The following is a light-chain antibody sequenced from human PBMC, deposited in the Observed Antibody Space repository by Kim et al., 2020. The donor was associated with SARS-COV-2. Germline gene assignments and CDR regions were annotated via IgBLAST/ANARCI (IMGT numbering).Light chain of an antibody. CDR3: AAWDDNLNGYV. CDR1: NSHIRHNA. Sequence: GRTITISCSGSNSHIRHNAVNWYQQRPEAAPTLRIEGNDQRPSGVPDRFSGSKSGTSASLAISGLQSDDEADYYCAAWDDNLNGYVFGTGTKVTVL. V-gene: IGLV1-44*01. J-gene: IGLJ1*01. CDR2: GND.